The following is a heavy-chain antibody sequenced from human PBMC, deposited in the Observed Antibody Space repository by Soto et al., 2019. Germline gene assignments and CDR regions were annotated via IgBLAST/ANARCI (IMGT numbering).Heavy chain of an antibody. CDR3: VRTSLVVAAATREDY. CDR1: GFTFSSYW. D-gene: IGHD2-15*01. V-gene: IGHV3-74*01. J-gene: IGHJ4*02. CDR2: LNSDGSST. Sequence: EVQLVESGGGLVQPGGSLRLSCAASGFTFSSYWMHWVRQAPGKGLVWVSRLNSDGSSTSYAYSVKGRFTISRDNAKNTLYLQMNSLRAEDTAVYYCVRTSLVVAAATREDYWGQGTLVTVSS.